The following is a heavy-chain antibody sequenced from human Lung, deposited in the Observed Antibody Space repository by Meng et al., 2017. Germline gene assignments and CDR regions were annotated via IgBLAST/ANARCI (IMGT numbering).Heavy chain of an antibody. CDR2: INHSGST. J-gene: IGHJ4*02. Sequence: QVQLQQWVVGLLKPSETLSLTCVVSGGSFSDYYWSWIRQPPGKGLEWIGEINHSGSTNYNPSLESRATISVDTSQNNLSLKLSSVTAADSAVYYCARGPTTMAHDFDYWGQGTLVTVSS. V-gene: IGHV4-34*01. CDR1: GGSFSDYY. D-gene: IGHD4-11*01. CDR3: ARGPTTMAHDFDY.